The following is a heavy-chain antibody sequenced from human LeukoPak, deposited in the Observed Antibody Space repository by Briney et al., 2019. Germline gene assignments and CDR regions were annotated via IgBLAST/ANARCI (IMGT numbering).Heavy chain of an antibody. CDR3: ARVVTVAGYDYYYYYMDV. Sequence: SETLSLTCAVYGGSFSGYYWSWLRQPAGKGLEWIGRIYTSGSTNYNPSLKSRVTISVDTSKNQFSLKLSSVTAADTAAYYCARVVTVAGYDYYYYYMDVWGKGTTVTISS. D-gene: IGHD6-19*01. J-gene: IGHJ6*03. V-gene: IGHV4-59*10. CDR2: IYTSGST. CDR1: GGSFSGYY.